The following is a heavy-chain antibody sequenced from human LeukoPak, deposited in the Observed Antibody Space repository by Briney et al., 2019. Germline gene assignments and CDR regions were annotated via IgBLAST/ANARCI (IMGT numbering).Heavy chain of an antibody. Sequence: TGGSLRLSCAASGFTFSVYGMHWVRQAPGKGLEWVAVVSYDGSDKYYSDSVEGRFSISRDNSKNTVYLQMSSLRAEDTAVYFCAKDWNYDDTSVPFYYYYMEVWGKGTTVTVSS. J-gene: IGHJ6*03. V-gene: IGHV3-30*18. D-gene: IGHD3-22*01. CDR1: GFTFSVYG. CDR3: AKDWNYDDTSVPFYYYYMEV. CDR2: VSYDGSDK.